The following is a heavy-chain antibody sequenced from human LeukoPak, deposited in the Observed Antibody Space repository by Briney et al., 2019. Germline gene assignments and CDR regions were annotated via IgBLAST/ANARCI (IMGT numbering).Heavy chain of an antibody. J-gene: IGHJ4*02. D-gene: IGHD3-22*01. Sequence: PGGSLRLSCVASGFTFSSHALTWLRQAPGKGLEWVSSISGSGANTYYTDSVKGRFTISRDNSNNTLYLQMNSLRAEDTAVYYCARALYDSSGYYSHFDYWGQGTLVTVSS. CDR2: ISGSGANT. V-gene: IGHV3-23*01. CDR3: ARALYDSSGYYSHFDY. CDR1: GFTFSSHA.